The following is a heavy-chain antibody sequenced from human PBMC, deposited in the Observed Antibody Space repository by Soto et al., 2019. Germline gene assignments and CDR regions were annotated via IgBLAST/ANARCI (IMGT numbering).Heavy chain of an antibody. CDR1: GFTFSSYA. CDR2: ISGSGAST. Sequence: EVQLLESGGGLAQPGGSLRLSCAASGFTFSSYAMSWVRQGPGKGLEWVSAISGSGASTFYTDSVKGRFTVSRDNSKNTMYLQMKSLRAEDTAVYYCAKATIRFLDTYGMDVWGQGTTVAVSS. J-gene: IGHJ6*02. D-gene: IGHD3-3*01. CDR3: AKATIRFLDTYGMDV. V-gene: IGHV3-23*01.